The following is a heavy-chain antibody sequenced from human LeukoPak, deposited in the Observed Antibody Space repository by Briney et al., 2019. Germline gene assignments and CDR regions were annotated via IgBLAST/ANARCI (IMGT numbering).Heavy chain of an antibody. J-gene: IGHJ4*02. CDR2: IYYSGST. CDR3: ASGDVDIVATMTFDY. V-gene: IGHV4-59*08. Sequence: SETLFLTCTVSGGSISSYYWSWIRQPPGKGLERIGYIYYSGSTHYNPSLKSRVTISVDTSKNQFSLKLRSVTAADTAVYYCASGDVDIVATMTFDYWGQGTLVTVSS. CDR1: GGSISSYY. D-gene: IGHD5-12*01.